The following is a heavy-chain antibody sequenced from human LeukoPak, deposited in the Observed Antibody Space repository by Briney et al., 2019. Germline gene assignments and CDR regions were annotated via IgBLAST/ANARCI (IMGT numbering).Heavy chain of an antibody. Sequence: GGSLRLSCAASGFTFSSYWMTWVGQAPGKGLEWVANIKEDGSEKHYVDSLKGRFTISRDNAKNSLYLQMNSLRAEDTAVYYCARDPYRRFDYWGQGTLVTVSS. D-gene: IGHD1-26*01. J-gene: IGHJ4*02. V-gene: IGHV3-7*01. CDR1: GFTFSSYW. CDR3: ARDPYRRFDY. CDR2: IKEDGSEK.